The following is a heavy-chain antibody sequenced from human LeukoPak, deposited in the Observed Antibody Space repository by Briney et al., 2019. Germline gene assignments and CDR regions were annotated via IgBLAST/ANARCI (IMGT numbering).Heavy chain of an antibody. CDR2: IIPIFGTA. V-gene: IGHV1-69*05. Sequence: SVKVSCKASGGTFSSYAISWVRQAPGQGLEWMGRIIPIFGTANYAQKFQGRVTITTNESTSTAYMELSSLRSEDTAVYYCARLYSSGWYYFDYWGQGTLVTVSS. CDR3: ARLYSSGWYYFDY. J-gene: IGHJ4*02. D-gene: IGHD6-19*01. CDR1: GGTFSSYA.